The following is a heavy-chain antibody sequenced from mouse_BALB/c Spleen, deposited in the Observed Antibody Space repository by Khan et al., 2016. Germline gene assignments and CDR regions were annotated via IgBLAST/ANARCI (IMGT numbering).Heavy chain of an antibody. V-gene: IGHV3-2*02. J-gene: IGHJ3*01. Sequence: EVQLQESGPGLVKPSQSLSLTCTVTGYSITSDYAWNWIRQFPGNNLEWMGYISYSGSTSYNPSLKSRISITRDTSKNQFFLQLNSVTTEDTATYCCARNGNRYERTWFAYWGQGTLVTVSA. CDR1: GYSITSDYA. CDR2: ISYSGST. D-gene: IGHD2-14*01. CDR3: ARNGNRYERTWFAY.